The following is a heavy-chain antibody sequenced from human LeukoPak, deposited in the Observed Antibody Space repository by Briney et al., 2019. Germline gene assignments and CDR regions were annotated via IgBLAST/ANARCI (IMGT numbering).Heavy chain of an antibody. CDR2: INHSGST. CDR3: ARSYYYLWGSHRYTPPFDS. Sequence: PSDTLSLTCAVHGGSFSGYYLNWLRQAPEKGLEWIGEINHSGSTNYNPSLKSRVTMSVDTSRNQFSLSLSSVTGADTAVYDCARSYYYLWGSHRYTPPFDSWGQGTLVTVSS. CDR1: GGSFSGYY. J-gene: IGHJ4*02. D-gene: IGHD3-16*02. V-gene: IGHV4-34*01.